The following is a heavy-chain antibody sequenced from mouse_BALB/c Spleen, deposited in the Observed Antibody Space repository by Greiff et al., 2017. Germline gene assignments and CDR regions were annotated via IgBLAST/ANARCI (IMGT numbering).Heavy chain of an antibody. CDR2: IDPSDSYT. J-gene: IGHJ4*01. CDR3: GNYYGSSYAMDY. D-gene: IGHD1-1*01. CDR1: GYTFTSYW. Sequence: QVQLKESGAELVKPGASVKLSCKASGYTFTSYWMHWVKQRPGQGLEWIGEIDPSDSYTNYNQKFKGKATLTVDKSSSTAYMQLSSLTSEDSAVYYCGNYYGSSYAMDYWGQGTSVTVSS. V-gene: IGHV1-69*02.